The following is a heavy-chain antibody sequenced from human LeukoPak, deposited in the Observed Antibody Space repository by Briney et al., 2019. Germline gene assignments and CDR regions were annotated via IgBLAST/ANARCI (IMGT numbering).Heavy chain of an antibody. V-gene: IGHV3-48*03. J-gene: IGHJ6*02. CDR3: ARGLVVVTASSGADNYYYYYGMDV. CDR2: ISSSGSTI. CDR1: GFTFSSYE. Sequence: GGSLRLSCAASGFTFSSYEMNWVRQAPGEGLEWVSYISSSGSTIYYADSVKGRFTISRDNAKNSLYLQMNSLRAEDTAVYYCARGLVVVTASSGADNYYYYYGMDVWGQGTTVTVSS. D-gene: IGHD2-21*02.